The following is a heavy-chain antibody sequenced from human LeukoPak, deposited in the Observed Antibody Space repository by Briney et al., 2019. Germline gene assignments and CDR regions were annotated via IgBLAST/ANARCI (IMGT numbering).Heavy chain of an antibody. CDR2: ISYDGSNK. V-gene: IGHV3-30*04. CDR3: ARGLLWFGELWSWFDP. D-gene: IGHD3-10*01. Sequence: GGSLRLSCAASGFTFSSYAMHWVRQAPGKGLECVAVISYDGSNKYYADSVKGRFTISRDNSKNTLYLQMNSLRAEDTAVYYCARGLLWFGELWSWFDPWGQGTLVTVSS. CDR1: GFTFSSYA. J-gene: IGHJ5*02.